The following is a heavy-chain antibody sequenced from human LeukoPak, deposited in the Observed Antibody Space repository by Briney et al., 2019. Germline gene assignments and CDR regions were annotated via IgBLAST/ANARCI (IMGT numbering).Heavy chain of an antibody. Sequence: GGSLRLSCAASGFTFSSYWMHWVRQGPGKGLVWVSRFLSDGSRTTYADSVKGRFTISGDNAKNSLYLQMNSLRAEDTAAYYCAKAIAVAGVFDYWGQGTLVTVSS. CDR2: FLSDGSRT. D-gene: IGHD6-19*01. CDR3: AKAIAVAGVFDY. V-gene: IGHV3-74*01. J-gene: IGHJ4*02. CDR1: GFTFSSYW.